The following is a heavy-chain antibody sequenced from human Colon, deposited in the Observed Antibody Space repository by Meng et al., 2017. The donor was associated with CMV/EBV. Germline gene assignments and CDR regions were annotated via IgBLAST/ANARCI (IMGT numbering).Heavy chain of an antibody. CDR3: ARAEDDYFDF. J-gene: IGHJ4*02. CDR1: GYPFTSYD. V-gene: IGHV1-2*02. Sequence: ASVKVSCKASGYPFTSYDINWVRQAPGRGFQWMGWINPKMGGTTYAQKFQGRVTVTRDTSISTAYLELNSLRSDDTAIYYCARAEDDYFDFWGQGTLVTVSS. D-gene: IGHD5-24*01. CDR2: INPKMGGT.